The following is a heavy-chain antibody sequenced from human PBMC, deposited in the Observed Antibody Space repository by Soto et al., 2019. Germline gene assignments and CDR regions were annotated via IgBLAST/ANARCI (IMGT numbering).Heavy chain of an antibody. Sequence: PGGSLRLSCAASGFTVSNNYMSWVRQAPGKGLKRVSLIYSSCSTYYADSVKSRFTSSRDNSKNTLYLQMNSLRAENTAVYYCARVIKSSSWYPGGYFDYWGQGTLVTVSS. V-gene: IGHV3-53*01. J-gene: IGHJ4*02. D-gene: IGHD6-13*01. CDR2: IYSSCST. CDR3: ARVIKSSSWYPGGYFDY. CDR1: GFTVSNNY.